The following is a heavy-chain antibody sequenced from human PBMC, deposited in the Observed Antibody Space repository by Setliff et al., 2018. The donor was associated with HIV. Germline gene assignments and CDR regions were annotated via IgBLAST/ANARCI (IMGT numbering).Heavy chain of an antibody. V-gene: IGHV4-61*01. CDR3: ARDPPGYGDSKDY. J-gene: IGHJ4*02. Sequence: PSETLSLTCSVSGGSVGSGSYYWSWIRQSPGKGLEWLGYIYYRGSTTYNPSLRSRVTISIETSKNQFSLNLRSVTAADTAVYYCARDPPGYGDSKDYWGQGKLVTVSS. D-gene: IGHD4-17*01. CDR2: IYYRGST. CDR1: GGSVGSGSYY.